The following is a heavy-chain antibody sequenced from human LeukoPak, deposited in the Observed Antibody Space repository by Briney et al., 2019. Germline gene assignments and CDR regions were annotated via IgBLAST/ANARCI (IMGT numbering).Heavy chain of an antibody. V-gene: IGHV1-69*13. Sequence: GASVKVPCKASGGTFSSYAISWVRQAPGQGLEWMGGIIPIFGTANYAQKFQGRVTITADESTSTAYMELSSLRSEDTAVYYCAREYSSGWYAIFDPWGQGTLVTVSS. CDR3: AREYSSGWYAIFDP. J-gene: IGHJ5*02. CDR2: IIPIFGTA. CDR1: GGTFSSYA. D-gene: IGHD6-19*01.